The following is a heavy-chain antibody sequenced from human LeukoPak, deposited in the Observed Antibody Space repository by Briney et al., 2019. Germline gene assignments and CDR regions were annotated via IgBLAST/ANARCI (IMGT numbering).Heavy chain of an antibody. V-gene: IGHV1-69*13. CDR3: AREKSSGSAFYFDY. CDR2: IIPSFGKT. D-gene: IGHD3-22*01. J-gene: IGHJ4*02. Sequence: SVKVSCKASGGSFSTYGFNWVRQAPGQGLEWMGGIIPSFGKTNYAQKFQGRVTITADESTSTAYMELSSLRSDDTAVYYCAREKSSGSAFYFDYWGQGTLVTVSS. CDR1: GGSFSTYG.